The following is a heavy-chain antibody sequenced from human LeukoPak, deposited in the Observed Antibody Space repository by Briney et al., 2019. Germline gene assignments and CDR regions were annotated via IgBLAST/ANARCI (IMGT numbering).Heavy chain of an antibody. CDR3: ARDAASGNNWFGP. V-gene: IGHV3-48*01. J-gene: IGHJ5*02. Sequence: GGSLRLSCAASGFTFSSYSLNWVRQAPGKGLEWISYISPSSTSIYYADSVKGRFTISRDNAKNSLYLQMNSLRAEDKAVYYCARDAASGNNWFGPWGEGTLVPVSS. CDR2: ISPSSTSI. D-gene: IGHD3-3*01. CDR1: GFTFSSYS.